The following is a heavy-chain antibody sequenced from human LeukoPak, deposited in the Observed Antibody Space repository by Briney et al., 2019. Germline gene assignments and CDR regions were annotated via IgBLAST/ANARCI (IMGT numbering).Heavy chain of an antibody. J-gene: IGHJ4*02. V-gene: IGHV3-30*02. Sequence: PGGSLRLSCAASGSTFSNYGMYWVRQAPGKGLEWVAFIRYDGSNKYHADSVKGRFTISRDSSKNTLHLLMNSLRPEDTAVYYCARGLNSMIDYWGQGTLVTVSS. CDR2: IRYDGSNK. CDR3: ARGLNSMIDY. D-gene: IGHD2/OR15-2a*01. CDR1: GSTFSNYG.